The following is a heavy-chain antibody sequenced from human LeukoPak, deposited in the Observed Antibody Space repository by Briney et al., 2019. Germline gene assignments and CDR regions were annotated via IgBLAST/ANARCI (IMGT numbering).Heavy chain of an antibody. V-gene: IGHV3-30*03. J-gene: IGHJ4*02. CDR1: GFNFNNYW. D-gene: IGHD1-14*01. Sequence: GGSLRLSCAASGFNFNNYWMTWVRQAPGKGLDWVAVILENGSYQYYADSVKGRFTISRDNSKNTLFLQMNSLRDEDTAIYYCARVQGGGFRTADYWGQGTLVAVSS. CDR2: ILENGSYQ. CDR3: ARVQGGGFRTADY.